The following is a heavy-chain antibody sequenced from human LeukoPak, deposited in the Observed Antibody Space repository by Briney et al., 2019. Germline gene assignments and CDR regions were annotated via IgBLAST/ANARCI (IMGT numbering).Heavy chain of an antibody. J-gene: IGHJ4*02. Sequence: GGSLRLSCAASGFTFSNYGMHWVRQAPGKGLEWVASIRYDGSNKYYADYVKGRFTISRDNFRNTLYLQMISLTVEDTSVFYCARDQRAVGIDFWGQGTLVTVSS. CDR3: ARDQRAVGIDF. CDR1: GFTFSNYG. V-gene: IGHV3-30*02. D-gene: IGHD1-26*01. CDR2: IRYDGSNK.